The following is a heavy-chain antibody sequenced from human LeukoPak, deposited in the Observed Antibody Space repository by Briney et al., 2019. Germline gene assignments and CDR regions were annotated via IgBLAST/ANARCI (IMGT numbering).Heavy chain of an antibody. CDR1: ELTFSGYW. V-gene: IGHV3-7*01. J-gene: IGHJ4*02. Sequence: GGSLRLSCAASELTFSGYWMSWVRQAPGKGLEWVANINQDGSEKNYVDAVKGRFTISRDNAKNSLYLQMDSLRVEDTAVYYCARGPMTFITLGGQGTLVTVSS. CDR3: ARGPMTFITL. CDR2: INQDGSEK. D-gene: IGHD1-14*01.